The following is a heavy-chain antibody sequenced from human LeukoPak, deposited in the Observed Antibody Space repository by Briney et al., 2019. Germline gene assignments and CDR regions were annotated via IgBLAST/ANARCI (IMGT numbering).Heavy chain of an antibody. D-gene: IGHD6-19*01. CDR3: AAPDSSVWTSDFGH. CDR1: GYTFSDYY. Sequence: ASVKVSCKASGYTFSDYYIRWVRQVPGQGLEWMGWINSNSAGTKYAQKFQGRVTMTRDTSISTVYMELSRLRSDDTAVYYCAAPDSSVWTSDFGHWGQGTLVTVSS. J-gene: IGHJ4*02. CDR2: INSNSAGT. V-gene: IGHV1-2*02.